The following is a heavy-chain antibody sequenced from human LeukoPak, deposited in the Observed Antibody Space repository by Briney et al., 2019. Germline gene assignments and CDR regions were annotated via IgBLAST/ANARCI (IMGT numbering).Heavy chain of an antibody. CDR3: AKRGVVIRVILVGFHKEAYYFDS. CDR1: GITLSNYA. V-gene: IGHV3-23*01. D-gene: IGHD3-22*01. J-gene: IGHJ4*02. CDR2: ISESGGST. Sequence: PGGSLRLSCVVSGITLSNYAMSWVRQAPGKGLEWVSGISESGGSTKYADSVKGRFTISRDNPKNTLYLQMNSLRAEDTAVYFCAKRGVVIRVILVGFHKEAYYFDSWGQGALVTVSS.